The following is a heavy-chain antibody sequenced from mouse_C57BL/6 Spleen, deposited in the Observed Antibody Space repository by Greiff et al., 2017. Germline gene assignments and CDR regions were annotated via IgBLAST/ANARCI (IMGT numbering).Heavy chain of an antibody. CDR2: IDPGNSDT. V-gene: IGHV1-5*01. D-gene: IGHD1-1*01. Sequence: VQLQQSGTVLARPGASVKMSCKTSGYTFTSYWMHWVKQRPGLGLEWIGAIDPGNSDTSYNQKFKGKAKLTAVTSASTAYMELSSLTNADSAVYCCTGTTGVGGYFDGWGQGTTRTVSS. CDR3: TGTTGVGGYFDG. CDR1: GYTFTSYW. J-gene: IGHJ2*01.